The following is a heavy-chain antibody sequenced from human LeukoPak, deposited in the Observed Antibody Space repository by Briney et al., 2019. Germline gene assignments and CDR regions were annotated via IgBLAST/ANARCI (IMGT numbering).Heavy chain of an antibody. CDR1: GFTFSSYG. CDR3: AKDGLWLLDY. CDR2: ISYDGSNK. D-gene: IGHD5-24*01. Sequence: PGGSLRLSCAASGFTFSSYGMHWVRQAPGKGLEWVAVISYDGSNKYYADSVKGRFTIPRDNSKNTLYLQMNSLRAEDTAVYYCAKDGLWLLDYWGQGTLVTVSS. J-gene: IGHJ4*02. V-gene: IGHV3-30*18.